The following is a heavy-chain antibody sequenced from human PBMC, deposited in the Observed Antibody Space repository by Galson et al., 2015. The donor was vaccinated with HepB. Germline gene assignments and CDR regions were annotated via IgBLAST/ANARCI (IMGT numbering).Heavy chain of an antibody. CDR2: ISYDGSNK. Sequence: SLRLSCAASGFTFSSYGMHWVRQAPGKGLEWVAVISYDGSNKYYADSVKGRFTISRDNSKNTLYLQMNSLRAEDTAVYYCAKAGGWELLGEFDYWGQGTLVTVSS. CDR3: AKAGGWELLGEFDY. CDR1: GFTFSSYG. V-gene: IGHV3-30*18. D-gene: IGHD1-26*01. J-gene: IGHJ4*02.